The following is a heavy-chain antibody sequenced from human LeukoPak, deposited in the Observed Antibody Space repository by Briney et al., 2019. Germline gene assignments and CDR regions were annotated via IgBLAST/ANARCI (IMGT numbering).Heavy chain of an antibody. J-gene: IGHJ4*02. CDR3: ARDQASSSSSPY. V-gene: IGHV3-66*01. Sequence: GGSLRLSCAASGFTFGSYAMTWVRQAPGKGLEWVSSIYTGGSTYYADAVKGRFTISRDNSKNTVNLQMNSLRAEDTAVYYCARDQASSSSSPYWGQGTLVTVSS. CDR2: IYTGGST. D-gene: IGHD2-2*01. CDR1: GFTFGSYA.